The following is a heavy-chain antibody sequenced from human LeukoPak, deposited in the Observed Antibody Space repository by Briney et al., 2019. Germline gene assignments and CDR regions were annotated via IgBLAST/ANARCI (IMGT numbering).Heavy chain of an antibody. CDR3: ARSYFGSGTFNGFDY. J-gene: IGHJ4*02. V-gene: IGHV4-4*02. CDR2: TYHSGTT. Sequence: SETLSLTCAVSGTSISLSNWWTWVRQPPGKGLEWIGETYHSGTTNYNPSLKSRVTISLDKSRNQFSLNLNSVSAADTAVYYCARSYFGSGTFNGFDYWGQGTLVTVSS. D-gene: IGHD3-10*01. CDR1: GTSISLSNW.